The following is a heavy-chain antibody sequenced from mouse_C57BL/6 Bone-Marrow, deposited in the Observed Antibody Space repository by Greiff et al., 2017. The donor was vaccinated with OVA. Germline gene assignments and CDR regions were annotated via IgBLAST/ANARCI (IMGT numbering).Heavy chain of an antibody. D-gene: IGHD1-1*01. CDR2: IYPGSGST. Sequence: QVQLQQPGAELVKPGASVKMSCKASGYTFTSYWITWVKQRPGQGLEWIGDIYPGSGSTNYNEKFKSKATLTVDTSSSTAYMQLSSLTSEDSAVYYCAGSGGDYYYGRPWFAYWGQGTLVTVSA. J-gene: IGHJ3*01. CDR3: AGSGGDYYYGRPWFAY. V-gene: IGHV1-55*01. CDR1: GYTFTSYW.